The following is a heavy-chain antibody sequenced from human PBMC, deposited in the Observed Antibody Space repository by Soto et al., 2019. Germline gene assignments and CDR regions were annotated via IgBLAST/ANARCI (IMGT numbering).Heavy chain of an antibody. Sequence: ASVKVSCKASGYTFTSYYMHWVRQAPGQGLEWMGIINPSGGSTSYAQKFQGRVTMTRDTSTSTVYMELSSLRSEDTAVYYCARDLLDCSSTNCPLLPSWFDPWGQGTLVTVSS. D-gene: IGHD2-2*01. V-gene: IGHV1-46*01. CDR2: INPSGGST. CDR1: GYTFTSYY. J-gene: IGHJ5*02. CDR3: ARDLLDCSSTNCPLLPSWFDP.